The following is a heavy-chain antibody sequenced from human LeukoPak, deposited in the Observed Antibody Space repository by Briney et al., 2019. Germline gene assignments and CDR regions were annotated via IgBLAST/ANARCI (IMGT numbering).Heavy chain of an antibody. CDR2: ISGSGGST. J-gene: IGHJ4*02. CDR1: GFTFSSYA. D-gene: IGHD4-23*01. CDR3: AKDAGGNSMFDY. Sequence: GGSLGLSCAASGFTFSSYAMSWVRQAPGKGLEWVSAISGSGGSTYYADSVKGRFTISRDNSKNTLYLQMNSLRAEDMAVYYCAKDAGGNSMFDYWGQGTLVTVSS. V-gene: IGHV3-23*01.